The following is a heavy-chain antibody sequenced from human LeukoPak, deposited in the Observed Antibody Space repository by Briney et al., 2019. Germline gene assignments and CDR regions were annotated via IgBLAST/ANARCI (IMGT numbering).Heavy chain of an antibody. Sequence: PSETLSLTCTVSGGSISSGSYYWSWIRQPAGKGLEWIGRIYTSGSTNYNPSLKSRVTISVDTSKNQFSLKLDSVTAADTSVYYCARRPPNSGSYYDPPGLDYWGQGALVTVSS. CDR3: ARRPPNSGSYYDPPGLDY. CDR2: IYTSGST. V-gene: IGHV4-61*02. J-gene: IGHJ4*02. CDR1: GGSISSGSYY. D-gene: IGHD1-26*01.